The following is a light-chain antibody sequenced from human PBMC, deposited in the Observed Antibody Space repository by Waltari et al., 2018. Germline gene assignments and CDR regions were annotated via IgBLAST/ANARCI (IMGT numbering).Light chain of an antibody. Sequence: QSALTQPRSVSGSPGQSVTISCSGTSSDFNGYNYVSWYQQLPGKAPKLMIYDVVKRPSGVPDRFSASKSGNTASLTMSGLQAEDEADYYCCSYVGSNVVFGGGTKLTVL. CDR2: DVV. CDR3: CSYVGSNVV. V-gene: IGLV2-11*01. CDR1: SSDFNGYNY. J-gene: IGLJ2*01.